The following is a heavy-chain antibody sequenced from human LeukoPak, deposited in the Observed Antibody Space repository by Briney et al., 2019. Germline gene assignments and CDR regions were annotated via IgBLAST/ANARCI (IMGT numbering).Heavy chain of an antibody. CDR1: GITFSSYA. CDR2: ISYDGSNK. Sequence: PGRSLRLSCAGSGITFSSYAVHWVRQAPGKGLEWVAVISYDGSNKYYADSVKGRFTISRDNSKNTLYLQMNSLRAEDTAVYYCAKDAMKGFDYWGQGTLVTVSS. V-gene: IGHV3-30*04. CDR3: AKDAMKGFDY. J-gene: IGHJ4*02.